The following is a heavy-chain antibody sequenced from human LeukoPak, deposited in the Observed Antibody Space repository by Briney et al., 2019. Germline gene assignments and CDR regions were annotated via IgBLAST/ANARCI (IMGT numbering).Heavy chain of an antibody. CDR3: ASRFSGSYYYFDY. CDR2: INAGNGNT. V-gene: IGHV1-3*01. Sequence: ASVKVSCKASGYTFTSYAMHWVRQAPRQRLEWMGWINAGNGNTKYSQKFQGRVTITRDTSASTAYMELSSLRSEDTAVYYCASRFSGSYYYFDYWGQGTLVTVSS. J-gene: IGHJ4*02. CDR1: GYTFTSYA. D-gene: IGHD1-26*01.